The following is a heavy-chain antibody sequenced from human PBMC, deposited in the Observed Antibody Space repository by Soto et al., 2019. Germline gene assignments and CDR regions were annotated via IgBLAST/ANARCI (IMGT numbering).Heavy chain of an antibody. CDR2: IHYSGST. J-gene: IGHJ5*02. D-gene: IGHD4-17*01. V-gene: IGHV4-31*03. CDR1: GGSISSSGYY. CDR3: ARRTVTSPSRGGFDP. Sequence: QVHLQEPGPELVKPSQTLSLTCTVSGGSISSSGYYWSWIRQHSGTGLEWIGYIHYSGSTYYKPSLTTRVTMSLDPAKNQYSLMLSSVTAADTAVYYCARRTVTSPSRGGFDPWGQRTLATGSS.